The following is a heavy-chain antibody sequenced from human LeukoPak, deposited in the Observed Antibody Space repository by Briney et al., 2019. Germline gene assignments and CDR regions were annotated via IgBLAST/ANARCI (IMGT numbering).Heavy chain of an antibody. CDR3: AKRTFTDAFDI. J-gene: IGHJ3*02. Sequence: PGGSLRLSCAASGFTFSSYALTWVRQAPGKGLEWVSAITGTGGYYTDSVKGRFTISRDNSKNTLYLQMNSLRADDTAVYYCAKRTFTDAFDIWGQGTMVTVSS. CDR2: ITGTGG. V-gene: IGHV3-23*01. D-gene: IGHD3-16*01. CDR1: GFTFSSYA.